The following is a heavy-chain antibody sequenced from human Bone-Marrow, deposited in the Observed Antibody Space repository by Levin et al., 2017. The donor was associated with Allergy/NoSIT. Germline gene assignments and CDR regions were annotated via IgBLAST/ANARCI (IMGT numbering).Heavy chain of an antibody. CDR2: IYYSGST. CDR3: ARGHCSSTSCYRDFDY. CDR1: GGSISSYY. V-gene: IGHV4-59*01. Sequence: PSETLSLTCTVSGGSISSYYWSWIRQPPGKGLEWIGYIYYSGSTNYNPSLKSRVTISVDTSKNQFSLKLSSVTAADTAVYYCARGHCSSTSCYRDFDYWGQGTLVTVSS. D-gene: IGHD2-2*02. J-gene: IGHJ4*02.